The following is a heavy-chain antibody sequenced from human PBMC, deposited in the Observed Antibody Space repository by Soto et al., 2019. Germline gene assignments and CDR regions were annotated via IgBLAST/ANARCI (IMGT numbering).Heavy chain of an antibody. Sequence: PSETLSLTCTVSGSLSSYHWSWIRQAPGQGLEWIGYISYSGSTKYNPSLKSRVSISEDTSKNQFSLKLTSVTAADTALYFCARTSSGHDVWRWGASSTWYFFDYWGQGTLVTVSS. D-gene: IGHD2-2*01. V-gene: IGHV4-59*01. J-gene: IGHJ4*02. CDR3: ARTSSGHDVWRWGASSTWYFFDY. CDR1: GSLSSYH. CDR2: ISYSGST.